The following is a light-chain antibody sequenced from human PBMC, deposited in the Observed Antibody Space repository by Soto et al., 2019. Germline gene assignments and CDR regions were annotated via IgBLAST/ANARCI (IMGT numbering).Light chain of an antibody. CDR1: SSDVGSYNR. J-gene: IGLJ3*02. CDR3: SSYTSSSTVM. V-gene: IGLV2-18*02. CDR2: EVS. Sequence: QSVLTQPPSVSGSPGQSVTISCTGTSSDVGSYNRVSWYQQPPGTAPKLMIYEVSNRPSGVPDRFSGSKSGNTASLTISGLQAEDEAEYYCSSYTSSSTVMFGRGTKLTVL.